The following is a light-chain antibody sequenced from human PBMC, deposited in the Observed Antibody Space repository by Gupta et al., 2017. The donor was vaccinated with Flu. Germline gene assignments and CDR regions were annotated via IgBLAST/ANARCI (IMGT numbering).Light chain of an antibody. CDR2: DVT. Sequence: QSALTQPASVSGSPGQSITISCTGPSSDVGRSDSVSWYQQHPDKAPNLIIYDVTKRPSGVSSRFSGSKSGNTASLTISGLQAEDETHYYCSSYTSGSTFYVFGTGIKVTVL. CDR1: SSDVGRSDS. CDR3: SSYTSGSTFYV. V-gene: IGLV2-14*03. J-gene: IGLJ1*01.